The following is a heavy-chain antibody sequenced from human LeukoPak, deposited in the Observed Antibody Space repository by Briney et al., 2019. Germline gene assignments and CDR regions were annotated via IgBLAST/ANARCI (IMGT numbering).Heavy chain of an antibody. CDR1: GFTFSSYE. CDR3: AREGTGGSGCFDY. V-gene: IGHV3-48*03. J-gene: IGHJ4*02. Sequence: GGSLRLSCAASGFTFSSYEMNWVRQAPGKGLEWVSYISSSGSTIYYADSVKGRFTISRDNAKNSLYLQMSSLRAEDTAVYYCAREGTGGSGCFDYWGQGTLVTVSS. D-gene: IGHD6-25*01. CDR2: ISSSGSTI.